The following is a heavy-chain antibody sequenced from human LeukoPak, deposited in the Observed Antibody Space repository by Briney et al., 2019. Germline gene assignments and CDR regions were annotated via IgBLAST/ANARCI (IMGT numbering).Heavy chain of an antibody. V-gene: IGHV3-7*01. CDR2: INQDGSEK. CDR1: GFIFSDHW. D-gene: IGHD1-26*01. Sequence: GGSLRLSCAASGFIFSDHWMHWVRQAPGKGLEWVANINQDGSEKYYVDSVKGRFTISRDNAKNSLYLQMNSLRAEDTAVYFCARDSNGGSYVAYWGQGTLVTVSS. J-gene: IGHJ4*02. CDR3: ARDSNGGSYVAY.